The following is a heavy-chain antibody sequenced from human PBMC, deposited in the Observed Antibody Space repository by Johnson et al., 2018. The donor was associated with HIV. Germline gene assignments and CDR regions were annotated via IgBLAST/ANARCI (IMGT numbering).Heavy chain of an antibody. D-gene: IGHD5-24*01. CDR2: MCYDGSNK. J-gene: IGHJ3*02. Sequence: VQLVESGGGVVRPGGSLRLSCAASGFTFDDYGMSWVRQAPGKGLEWVAAMCYDGSNKDYADSVKGPFTISRDNYKNTLYLQMNSLRVEDTAGYYCARFGDMATSFHGFDIWGQGTMVTVSS. CDR1: GFTFDDYG. V-gene: IGHV3-33*08. CDR3: ARFGDMATSFHGFDI.